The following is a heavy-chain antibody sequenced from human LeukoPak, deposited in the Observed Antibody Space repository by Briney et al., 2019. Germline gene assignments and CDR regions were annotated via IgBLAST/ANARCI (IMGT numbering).Heavy chain of an antibody. Sequence: GGSLRLSCAASGSTFSSYAMSWVRQAPGKGLEWVSAISGSGGSTYYADSVKGRFTISRDNSKNTLYLQMNSLRAEDTAVYYCAKKVEVYHPYYYDSSGYFGYWGQGTLVTVSS. CDR1: GSTFSSYA. CDR2: ISGSGGST. J-gene: IGHJ4*02. D-gene: IGHD3-22*01. CDR3: AKKVEVYHPYYYDSSGYFGY. V-gene: IGHV3-23*01.